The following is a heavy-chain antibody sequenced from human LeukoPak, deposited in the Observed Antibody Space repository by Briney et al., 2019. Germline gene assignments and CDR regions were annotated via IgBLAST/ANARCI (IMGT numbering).Heavy chain of an antibody. Sequence: GGSLRLSCAAPGFIFAIHWVRQAPGTGLEWVSLISGDGGSTFYADSVRGRFTISRDNTRKSLSLQMSSLRSEDTALYYCARESETSGWYDYWGQEPWSPSPQ. CDR1: GFIFA. J-gene: IGHJ5*01. V-gene: IGHV3-43*02. D-gene: IGHD1-26*01. CDR3: ARESETSGWYDY. CDR2: ISGDGGST.